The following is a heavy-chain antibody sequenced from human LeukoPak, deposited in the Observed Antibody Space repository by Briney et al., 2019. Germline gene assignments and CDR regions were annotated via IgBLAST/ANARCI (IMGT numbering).Heavy chain of an antibody. CDR3: ARDGIQLWYYYFDY. CDR1: GFTFSSYA. D-gene: IGHD5-18*01. J-gene: IGHJ4*02. Sequence: GRSLRLSCAASGFTFSSYAMHWVRQAPGKGLEWEAVISYDGSNKYYADSVKGRFTISRDNSKNTLYLQMNSLRAEDTAVYYCARDGIQLWYYYFDYWGQGTLVTVSS. CDR2: ISYDGSNK. V-gene: IGHV3-30-3*01.